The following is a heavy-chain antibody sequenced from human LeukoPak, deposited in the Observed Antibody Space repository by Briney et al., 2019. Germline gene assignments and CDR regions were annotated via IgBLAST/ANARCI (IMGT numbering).Heavy chain of an antibody. CDR2: IRGYNGNT. J-gene: IGHJ4*02. Sequence: ASVKVSCKASGYAFSNHGINWVRQAPGQGLDWMGWIRGYNGNTNYAQKLQGRVIMTTDTSTSTAYMELRSLRSEDTAVYYCARAYGRDGYNLDYWGQGTLVTVSS. V-gene: IGHV1-18*01. D-gene: IGHD5-24*01. CDR3: ARAYGRDGYNLDY. CDR1: GYAFSNHG.